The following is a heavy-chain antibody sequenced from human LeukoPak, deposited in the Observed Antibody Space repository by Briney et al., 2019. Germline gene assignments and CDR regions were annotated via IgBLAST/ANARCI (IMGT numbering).Heavy chain of an antibody. CDR2: FDPEDGET. J-gene: IGHJ4*02. CDR1: GYTLTELS. Sequence: GASVKVSCKVSGYTLTELSMHWVRQAPGKGLEWMGGFDPEDGETIYAQKFQGRVTMTEDTPTDTAYMELSSLRSEDTAVYYCATGPPSQYCSSTSCYYNYFDYWGQGTLVTVSS. D-gene: IGHD2-2*01. CDR3: ATGPPSQYCSSTSCYYNYFDY. V-gene: IGHV1-24*01.